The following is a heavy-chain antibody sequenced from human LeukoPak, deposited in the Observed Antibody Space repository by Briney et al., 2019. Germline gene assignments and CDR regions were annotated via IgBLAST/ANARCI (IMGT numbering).Heavy chain of an antibody. J-gene: IGHJ3*02. CDR3: ARRAYSSSWFPNAFDI. D-gene: IGHD6-13*01. CDR2: MNPNSGNT. Sequence: ASVKVSCKASGYTFTSYDINWVRQATGQGLEWMGWMNPNSGNTGYAQKFQGRVTMTRNTSIRTAYMELSSLRSEDTAVYYCARRAYSSSWFPNAFDIWGQGTMVTVSS. CDR1: GYTFTSYD. V-gene: IGHV1-8*01.